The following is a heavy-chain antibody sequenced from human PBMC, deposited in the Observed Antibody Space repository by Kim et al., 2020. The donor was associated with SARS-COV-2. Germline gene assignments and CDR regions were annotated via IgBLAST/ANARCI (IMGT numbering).Heavy chain of an antibody. Sequence: GGSLRLSCAASGFTFSSYAMSWVRQAPGKGLEWVSVIYSGGSSTYYADSVKGRFTISRDNSKNTLYLQMNSLRAEDTAVYYCAKNRGAFWDYDSSGYNDYWGQGTLVTVSS. CDR2: IYSGGSST. CDR3: AKNRGAFWDYDSSGYNDY. CDR1: GFTFSSYA. V-gene: IGHV3-23*03. D-gene: IGHD3-22*01. J-gene: IGHJ4*02.